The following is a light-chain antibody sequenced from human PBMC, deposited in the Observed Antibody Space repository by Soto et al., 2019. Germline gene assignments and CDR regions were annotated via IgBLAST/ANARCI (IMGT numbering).Light chain of an antibody. CDR1: QSVSSSY. J-gene: IGKJ1*01. V-gene: IGKV3-20*01. Sequence: EIVLTQSPGTLSLSPGERATLSCRASQSVSSSYLAWYQQKPGQAPRLLIYGASSRATGIPDRFSGSGSGTGFTLTISRLEPEDVAVYYCQQYGSSPWTFGQGTKVDIK. CDR2: GAS. CDR3: QQYGSSPWT.